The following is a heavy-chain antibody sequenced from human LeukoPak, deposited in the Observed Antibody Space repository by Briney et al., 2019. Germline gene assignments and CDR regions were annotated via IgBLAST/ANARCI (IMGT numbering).Heavy chain of an antibody. CDR3: ARDQGGGNCDF. V-gene: IGHV1-18*01. J-gene: IGHJ4*02. D-gene: IGHD2-21*01. CDR2: ISAYNGHR. CDR1: GYTFATYG. Sequence: ASVKVPCKASGYTFATYGFSWVRQAPGQGLEWMGWISAYNGHRTYAQNFQGRVSMTTDSSTNTAYMELRSLRPDDTAVYYCARDQGGGNCDFWGQGSLVTVSS.